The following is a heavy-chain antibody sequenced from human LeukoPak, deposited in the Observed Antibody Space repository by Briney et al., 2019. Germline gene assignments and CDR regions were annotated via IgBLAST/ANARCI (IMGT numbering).Heavy chain of an antibody. J-gene: IGHJ4*02. V-gene: IGHV4-38-2*02. CDR2: IYHSGST. D-gene: IGHD3-22*01. Sequence: PSETLSLTCAVSGYSISSGYYWGWIRQPPGKGLEWIGSIYHSGSTYYNPSLESRVTISVDTSKNQFSLKLSSVTAADTAVYYCARDYYDSSGYLFDYWGQGTLVTASS. CDR3: ARDYYDSSGYLFDY. CDR1: GYSISSGYY.